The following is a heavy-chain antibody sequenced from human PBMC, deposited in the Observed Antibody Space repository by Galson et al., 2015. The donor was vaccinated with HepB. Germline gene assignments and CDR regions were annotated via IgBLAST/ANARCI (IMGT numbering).Heavy chain of an antibody. CDR3: ALVGATLHAYYYGMDV. D-gene: IGHD1-26*01. Sequence: SLRLSCAASGFTFSSYAMSWVRQAPGKGLEWVSAISGSGGSTYYADSVKGRFTISRDNSKNTLYLQMNSLRAEDTAVYYCALVGATLHAYYYGMDVWGQGTTVTVSS. V-gene: IGHV3-23*01. J-gene: IGHJ6*02. CDR1: GFTFSSYA. CDR2: ISGSGGST.